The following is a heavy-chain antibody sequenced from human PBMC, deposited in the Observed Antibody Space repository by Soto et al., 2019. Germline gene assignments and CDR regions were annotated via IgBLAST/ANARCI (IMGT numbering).Heavy chain of an antibody. Sequence: QVQLVQSGAEVKKPGASVKVSCKASGYTFTTYGISWVRQAPGQGLEWMGWISAYNGNTNYAQSLQGRVTMTTDTSTSTACMDLRSLTSDDTAVYYCARVVEATVTADYWGQGTLVAVSS. V-gene: IGHV1-18*01. CDR3: ARVVEATVTADY. CDR1: GYTFTTYG. CDR2: ISAYNGNT. D-gene: IGHD4-17*01. J-gene: IGHJ4*02.